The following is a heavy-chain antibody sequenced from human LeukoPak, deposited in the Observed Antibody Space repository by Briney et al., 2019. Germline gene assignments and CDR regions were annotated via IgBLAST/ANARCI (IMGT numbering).Heavy chain of an antibody. CDR3: ASGDYADAFDI. J-gene: IGHJ3*02. V-gene: IGHV4-34*01. CDR1: GGSFSGYY. D-gene: IGHD4-17*01. Sequence: PSETLSLTCAVYGGSFSGYYWSWIRQPPGKGLEWIGEINHSGSTNYNPSLKSRVTISVDRSKNQFSLKLSSVTAAGTAVYYCASGDYADAFDIWGQGTMVTVSS. CDR2: INHSGST.